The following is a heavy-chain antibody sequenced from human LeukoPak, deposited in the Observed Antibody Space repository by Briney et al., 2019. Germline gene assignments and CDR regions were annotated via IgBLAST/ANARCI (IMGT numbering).Heavy chain of an antibody. CDR2: ISPSGGIT. CDR1: GFTFSSHG. CDR3: AKVASGSYYNWPFDY. D-gene: IGHD1-26*01. V-gene: IGHV3-23*01. J-gene: IGHJ4*02. Sequence: GGSLRLSCGASGFTFSSHGMNWVRQAPGKGLEWVSGISPSGGITYYTDSVKGRFTISRDNSKNTLYLQMNSLRAEDTAVYYCAKVASGSYYNWPFDYWGQGTLVTVSS.